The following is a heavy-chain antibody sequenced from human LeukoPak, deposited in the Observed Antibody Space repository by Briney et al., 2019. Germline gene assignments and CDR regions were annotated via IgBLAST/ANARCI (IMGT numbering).Heavy chain of an antibody. CDR1: GFTFSSYS. V-gene: IGHV3-30*18. CDR3: AKVPSRIAY. Sequence: AGGSLRLSCAASGFTFSSYSMNWVRQAPGKGLEWVAVISYDGSNKYYADSVKGRFTISRDNSKNTLYLQMNSLRAEDTAVYYCAKVPSRIAYWGQGTLVTVSS. J-gene: IGHJ4*02. CDR2: ISYDGSNK.